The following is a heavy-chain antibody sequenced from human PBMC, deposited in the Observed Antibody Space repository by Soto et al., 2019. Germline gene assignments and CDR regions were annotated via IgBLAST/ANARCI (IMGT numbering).Heavy chain of an antibody. V-gene: IGHV1-8*01. CDR1: GYTFTSYD. D-gene: IGHD3-9*01. Sequence: QVQLVQSGAEVKKPGASVKVSCKASGYTFTSYDINWVRQATGQGLEWMGWMNPNSGNTGYAQKFQGRVPMTRNTAQSTAYMEXXSXRXXDTAAYYCATAHQGLYYDILTGYRDNYYYYYGMDVWGQGTTVTVSS. CDR3: ATAHQGLYYDILTGYRDNYYYYYGMDV. CDR2: MNPNSGNT. J-gene: IGHJ6*02.